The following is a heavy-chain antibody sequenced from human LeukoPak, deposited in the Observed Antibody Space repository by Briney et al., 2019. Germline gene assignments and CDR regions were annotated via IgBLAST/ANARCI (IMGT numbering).Heavy chain of an antibody. CDR3: ARVTSGAGYNWFDA. CDR1: GYTFTSRD. CDR2: MNPKSGYT. Sequence: ASVKVSCKASGYTFTSRDIHWVRQATGQGLEWMGYMNPKSGYTAYGQRFHGRVTMTRNTSTNTAYMELSSLRSEDTAVYYCARVTSGAGYNWFDAWGPGTLVTVSS. V-gene: IGHV1-8*02. J-gene: IGHJ5*02. D-gene: IGHD1-26*01.